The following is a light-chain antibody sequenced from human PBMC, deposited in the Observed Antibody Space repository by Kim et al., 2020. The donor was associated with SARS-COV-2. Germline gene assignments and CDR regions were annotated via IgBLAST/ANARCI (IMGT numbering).Light chain of an antibody. V-gene: IGKV1-27*01. J-gene: IGKJ3*01. CDR2: SAS. CDR3: QKRYDVPLT. Sequence: ASVGERVTITCGASQGISNYLDWYQQRPGEVPDLLIYSASTMQSGVPSRFSGTGSGTEFTLTISSLQPEDIATYYCQKRYDVPLTFGPGTKVDIK. CDR1: QGISNY.